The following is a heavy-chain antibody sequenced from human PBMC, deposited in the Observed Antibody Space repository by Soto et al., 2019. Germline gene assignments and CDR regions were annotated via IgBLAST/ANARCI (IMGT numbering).Heavy chain of an antibody. Sequence: PSETLSLTCTISGGPMSNYYCSWFRQPPGQGLEWIGYKAYSGYTSYNPSLRSRVTISLDTSKNQFSLKLSSVTAADTAVYYCARAWGGAFDFWGQGTMVTVSS. CDR2: KAYSGYT. D-gene: IGHD3-10*01. CDR1: GGPMSNYY. V-gene: IGHV4-59*01. CDR3: ARAWGGAFDF. J-gene: IGHJ3*01.